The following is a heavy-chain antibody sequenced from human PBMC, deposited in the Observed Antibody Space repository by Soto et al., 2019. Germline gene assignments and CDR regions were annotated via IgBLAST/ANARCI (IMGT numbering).Heavy chain of an antibody. CDR2: ISAYNGNT. J-gene: IGHJ4*02. Sequence: QVQLVQSGAEFKKPGASVKVSCKASGYTFTSYAISWVRQATGQGIVWMGWISAYNGNTNYAQSLQGRVTMTTDTSTSTAYMELRSLRSYDTALYFCAREAPPEDSWGQGTLVTGSS. V-gene: IGHV1-18*01. CDR1: GYTFTSYA. CDR3: AREAPPEDS.